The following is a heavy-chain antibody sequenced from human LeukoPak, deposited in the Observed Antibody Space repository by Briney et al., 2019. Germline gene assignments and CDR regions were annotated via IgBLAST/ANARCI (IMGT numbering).Heavy chain of an antibody. V-gene: IGHV7-4-1*02. CDR3: ARVGFWSGKTSDY. CDR2: INTNTGNP. D-gene: IGHD3-3*01. J-gene: IGHJ4*02. CDR1: GYTFTNYA. Sequence: ASVKVSCKASGYTFTNYATNWVRQAPGQGLEWIGWINTNTGNPTYAQGFTGRFVSSLDTSVSTAYLQISSLKAEDTAVYYCARVGFWSGKTSDYWGQGTLVTVSS.